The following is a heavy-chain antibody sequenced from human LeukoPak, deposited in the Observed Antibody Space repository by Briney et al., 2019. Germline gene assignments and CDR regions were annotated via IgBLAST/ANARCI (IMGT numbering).Heavy chain of an antibody. V-gene: IGHV4-39*07. CDR3: AREESGSYGQLDAFDI. J-gene: IGHJ3*02. D-gene: IGHD1-26*01. CDR1: GGSISSSSYY. Sequence: PSETLSLTCTVSGGSISSSSYYWGWIRQPPGKGLEWIGSIYYSGSTYYSPSLKSRVTISVDTSKNQFSLKLSSVTAADTAVHYCAREESGSYGQLDAFDIWGQGTMVTVSS. CDR2: IYYSGST.